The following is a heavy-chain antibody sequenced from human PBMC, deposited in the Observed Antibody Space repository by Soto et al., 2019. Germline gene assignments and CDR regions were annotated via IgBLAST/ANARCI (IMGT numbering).Heavy chain of an antibody. Sequence: SETLSLTCTVSGGSISSGGYYWSWIRQHPGKGLEWIGYIYYSGSTYYNPSLKSRVTIPVDTSKNQFSLKLSSVTAADTAVYYCASHCSGGSCYSRDYWGQGTLVTVSS. J-gene: IGHJ4*02. CDR2: IYYSGST. CDR3: ASHCSGGSCYSRDY. CDR1: GGSISSGGYY. D-gene: IGHD2-15*01. V-gene: IGHV4-31*03.